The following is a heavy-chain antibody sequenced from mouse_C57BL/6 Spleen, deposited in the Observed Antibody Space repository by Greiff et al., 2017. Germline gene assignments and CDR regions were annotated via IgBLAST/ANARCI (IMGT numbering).Heavy chain of an antibody. CDR3: SRSGRAQASWFAY. D-gene: IGHD3-2*02. CDR1: GYTFTSYW. V-gene: IGHV1-69*01. CDR2: IDPSDSYT. Sequence: QVQLQQPGAELVMPGASVKLSCKASGYTFTSYWMHWVKQRPGQGLEWIGEIDPSDSYTNYNQKFKGKSTLTVDKSSSTAYMQLSSLTSEDSAVYYCSRSGRAQASWFAYWGQGTLVTVSA. J-gene: IGHJ3*01.